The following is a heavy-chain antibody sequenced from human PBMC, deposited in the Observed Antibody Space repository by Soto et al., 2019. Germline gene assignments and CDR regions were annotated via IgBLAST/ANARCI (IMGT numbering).Heavy chain of an antibody. CDR1: GFTFSDHY. CDR2: ISNKADGYTT. D-gene: IGHD2-2*01. V-gene: IGHV3-72*01. J-gene: IGHJ3*02. CDR3: ASGLPGARGAFDI. Sequence: EVQLVESGGGLVQPGGSLRLSCATSGFTFSDHYMDWVRQAPGKGLEWVGRISNKADGYTTDYGASVKGRFTVSRDDSKSSLYLQMNSLKTEDTALYYCASGLPGARGAFDIWGPGTMVTVSS.